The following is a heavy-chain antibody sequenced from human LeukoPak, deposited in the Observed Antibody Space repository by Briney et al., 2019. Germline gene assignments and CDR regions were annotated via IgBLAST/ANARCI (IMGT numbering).Heavy chain of an antibody. CDR3: ASPSSSWSLNV. Sequence: ASETLSLTCTVSGDSISNYYWSWIRQSPGKELEWIGYMYNRGSTIYNPSLKSRVTISTDTSKNQFSLRLTSVTAADTAVYYCASPSSSWSLNVWGKGTTVTVSS. CDR1: GDSISNYY. J-gene: IGHJ6*04. V-gene: IGHV4-59*08. D-gene: IGHD6-13*01. CDR2: MYNRGST.